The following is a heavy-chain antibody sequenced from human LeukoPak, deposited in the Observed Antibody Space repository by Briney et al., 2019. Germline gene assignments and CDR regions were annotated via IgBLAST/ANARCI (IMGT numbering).Heavy chain of an antibody. Sequence: NPSETLSLTCAVYGGSFSGYYWSWIRQPPGKGLEWIGEINHSGSTNYNPSLKSQVTISVDTSKNQFSLKLTSVTAADTAVYYCAREGTGYSHGKFDYWGQGTLVTVSS. CDR3: AREGTGYSHGKFDY. V-gene: IGHV4-34*01. CDR1: GGSFSGYY. J-gene: IGHJ4*02. D-gene: IGHD5-18*01. CDR2: INHSGST.